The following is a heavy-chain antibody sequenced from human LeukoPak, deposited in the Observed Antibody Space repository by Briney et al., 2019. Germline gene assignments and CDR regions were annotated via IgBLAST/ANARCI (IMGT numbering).Heavy chain of an antibody. CDR2: INPNSGGT. D-gene: IGHD6-19*01. Sequence: VSVKVSCTSSGYTFTAYNIHWVRHPPGQGQEWMVWINPNSGGTTYAQKFQGRVTMTRDTSISTAFMDLSGLISEDKAMDYCARSLYVAGTDCWGQGTLVTVSS. CDR1: GYTFTAYN. CDR3: ARSLYVAGTDC. J-gene: IGHJ4*02. V-gene: IGHV1-2*02.